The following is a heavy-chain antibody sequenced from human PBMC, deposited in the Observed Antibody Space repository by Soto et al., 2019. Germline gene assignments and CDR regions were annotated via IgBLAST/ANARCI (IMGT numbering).Heavy chain of an antibody. V-gene: IGHV3-23*01. D-gene: IGHD3-3*01. CDR2: ISGSGGST. J-gene: IGHJ6*02. CDR1: GFTFSSYV. Sequence: GGSLRLSCAASGFTFSSYVMSWVRQAPGKGLEWVSAISGSGGSTYYADSVKGRFTISRDNSKNTLYLQMNSLRAEDTAVYYCAKDGSDXWSGHPLGHLVDYGMDIWGQGTTVTVSS. CDR3: AKDGSDXWSGHPLGHLVDYGMDI.